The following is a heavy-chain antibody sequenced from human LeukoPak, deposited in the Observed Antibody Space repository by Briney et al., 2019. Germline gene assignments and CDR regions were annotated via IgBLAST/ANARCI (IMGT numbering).Heavy chain of an antibody. D-gene: IGHD3-16*02. V-gene: IGHV1-18*01. Sequence: ASVKVSCKASGYTFTNYGFSWVRQAPGQGLEWMGWISAYNGNTNYVQKFQGRVTLTTDTSTTTAYMELRSLRFDDTAVYYCARDYDYVWGSYLYEGFDIWGQGTTVTVSS. CDR1: GYTFTNYG. CDR2: ISAYNGNT. CDR3: ARDYDYVWGSYLYEGFDI. J-gene: IGHJ3*02.